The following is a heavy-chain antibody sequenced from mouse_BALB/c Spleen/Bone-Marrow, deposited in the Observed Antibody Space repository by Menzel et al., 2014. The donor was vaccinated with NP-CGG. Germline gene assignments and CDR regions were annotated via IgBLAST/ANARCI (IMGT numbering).Heavy chain of an antibody. D-gene: IGHD2-4*01. CDR1: GFNIKDTY. CDR2: IDPANGNT. J-gene: IGHJ4*01. CDR3: ARDDYDDYYAMDY. V-gene: IGHV14-3*02. Sequence: VQLKQSGAGPVKPGASVKLSCTASGFNIKDTYLHWVKQRPEQGLEWIGRIDPANGNTKYDPKFQDKATITTDTSSNTAYLQLSSLTSEDTAVYYCARDDYDDYYAMDYWGQGTSVTVSS.